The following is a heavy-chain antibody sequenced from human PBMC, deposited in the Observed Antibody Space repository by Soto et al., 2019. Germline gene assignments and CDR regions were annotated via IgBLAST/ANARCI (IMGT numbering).Heavy chain of an antibody. Sequence: ASVKVSCKASGYSFTNNGISWVRQAPGQGLEWMGWISAYNGNTNYVKKFQGRVTMTTDTSTSTASMELRSLGSDDTAVYYCARVSYSGNWFVHSVAGPNWFDPWGQGTLVTVSS. V-gene: IGHV1-18*01. D-gene: IGHD5-12*01. CDR1: GYSFTNNG. J-gene: IGHJ5*02. CDR3: ARVSYSGNWFVHSVAGPNWFDP. CDR2: ISAYNGNT.